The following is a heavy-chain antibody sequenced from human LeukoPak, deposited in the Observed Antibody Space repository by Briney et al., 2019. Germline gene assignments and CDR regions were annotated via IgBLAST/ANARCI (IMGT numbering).Heavy chain of an antibody. CDR1: GNSFISYW. CDR2: IGLSDSYT. D-gene: IGHD3-10*01. J-gene: IGHJ5*02. CDR3: AREDGSGSFYNWFDP. V-gene: IGHV5-10-1*01. Sequence: GESLRISCKGSGNSFISYWISWVRQMPGKGLEWMGRIGLSDSYTAYSPSFQGHVTISADKSISTAYLQWSSLKASDTAMYYCAREDGSGSFYNWFDPWGQGTLVTVSS.